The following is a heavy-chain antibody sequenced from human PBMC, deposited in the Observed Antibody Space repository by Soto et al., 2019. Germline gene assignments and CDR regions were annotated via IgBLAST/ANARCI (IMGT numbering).Heavy chain of an antibody. CDR1: GYSFTSYW. Sequence: PGESLKISCKGSGYSFTSYWIGWVRQMPGKGLEWMGIIYPGDSDTRYSPSFQGQVTISADKSISTAYLQWSSLKASDTAMYYCARQPLHGDYVFPGAFDIWGQGTMVTVSS. D-gene: IGHD4-17*01. V-gene: IGHV5-51*01. CDR3: ARQPLHGDYVFPGAFDI. J-gene: IGHJ3*02. CDR2: IYPGDSDT.